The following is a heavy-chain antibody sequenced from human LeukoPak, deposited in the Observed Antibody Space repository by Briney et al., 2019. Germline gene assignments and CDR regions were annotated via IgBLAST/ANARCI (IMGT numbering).Heavy chain of an antibody. CDR3: ATAGAAAAGPKPDY. CDR2: ISYDTTNK. V-gene: IGHV3-30*04. J-gene: IGHJ4*02. CDR1: RFNFSSYA. D-gene: IGHD6-13*01. Sequence: PGGSLRLSCVASRFNFSSYAMHWVRQAPGKGLEWVAVISYDTTNKYYTDSVKGRFTISRDNSKNTLYLQMNSLRAEDTAVYYCATAGAAAAGPKPDYWGQGTLVTVSS.